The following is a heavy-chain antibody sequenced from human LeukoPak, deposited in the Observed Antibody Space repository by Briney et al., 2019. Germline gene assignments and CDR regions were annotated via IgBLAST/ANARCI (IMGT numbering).Heavy chain of an antibody. Sequence: GGSLRLSCAASGFTFSSYWMSWVRQAPGKGLEWVANIKQDGSEKYYVDSVKGRFTISRDNAKNSLYLQMNSLRAEDTAVYYCAKGEKYYGSGFYYYGMDVWGQGTTVTVSS. CDR3: AKGEKYYGSGFYYYGMDV. CDR2: IKQDGSEK. D-gene: IGHD3-10*01. V-gene: IGHV3-7*01. CDR1: GFTFSSYW. J-gene: IGHJ6*02.